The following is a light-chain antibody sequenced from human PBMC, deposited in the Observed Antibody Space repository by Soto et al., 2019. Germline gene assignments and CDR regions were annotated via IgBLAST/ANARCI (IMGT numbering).Light chain of an antibody. CDR1: QDINSW. CDR2: IAS. CDR3: QQYYTFPRT. Sequence: DMQMTQSPSSVSASVGDRVTITCRASQDINSWLTWYQQKPGKAPKVLIYIASRLQPGVPSRFSGSGSGTDFTLTISCLQSEDFATYYCQQYYTFPRTFGQGTKV. V-gene: IGKV1-12*01. J-gene: IGKJ1*01.